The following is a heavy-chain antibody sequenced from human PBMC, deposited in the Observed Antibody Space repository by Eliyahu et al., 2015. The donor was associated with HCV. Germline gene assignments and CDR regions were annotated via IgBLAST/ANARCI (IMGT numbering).Heavy chain of an antibody. CDR1: GFTFTNYA. J-gene: IGHJ4*02. D-gene: IGHD2/OR15-2a*01. CDR2: MSSDGSRE. Sequence: QVELVESGGGVVQPGRSLRLSCVTSGFTFTNYAMHWVRQAPGKGLEWVAVMSSDGSRENYADSVKGRFTISRDDSKNTLSLQMNSLRTEDTAVYYCAKGPPSYTFSIDYWGQGTLVTVSS. CDR3: AKGPPSYTFSIDY. V-gene: IGHV3-30*18.